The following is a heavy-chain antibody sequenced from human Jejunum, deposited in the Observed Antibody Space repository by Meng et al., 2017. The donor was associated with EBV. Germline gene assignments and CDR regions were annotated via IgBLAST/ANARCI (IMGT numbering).Heavy chain of an antibody. J-gene: IGHJ5*02. CDR1: GYTFSSFG. CDR2: ITAYNGDT. Sequence: QVQLVQSGAEVMKPGASLKVSCKASGYTFSSFGISWVRQAPGQGLEWVGWITAYNGDTHFPQKFQDRVIMTIDTSTRTAYMELKSLRPDDTAVYYCARYKSPGSFDPWGQGTLVTVSS. D-gene: IGHD1-1*01. CDR3: ARYKSPGSFDP. V-gene: IGHV1-18*01.